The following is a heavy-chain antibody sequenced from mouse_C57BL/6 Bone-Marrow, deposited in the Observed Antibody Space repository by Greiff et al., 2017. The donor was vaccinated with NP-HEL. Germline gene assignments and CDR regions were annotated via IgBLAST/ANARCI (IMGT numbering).Heavy chain of an antibody. CDR3: ARDALWRWFAY. D-gene: IGHD1-1*02. J-gene: IGHJ3*01. CDR1: GFTFSDFY. V-gene: IGHV7-1*01. Sequence: EVQLVESGGGLVQSGRSLRLSCATSGFTFSDFYMEWVRQAPGKGLEWIAASRNKANDYTTEYSASVKGRFIVSRDTSQSILYLQMNALRAEDTAIYYCARDALWRWFAYWGQGTLVTVSA. CDR2: SRNKANDYTT.